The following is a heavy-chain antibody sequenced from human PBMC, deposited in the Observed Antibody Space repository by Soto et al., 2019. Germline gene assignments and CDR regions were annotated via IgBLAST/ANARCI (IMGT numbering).Heavy chain of an antibody. CDR3: ARASTTVTTLDY. V-gene: IGHV4-30-2*01. J-gene: IGHJ4*02. CDR1: GGSISSGGYS. D-gene: IGHD4-17*01. CDR2: IYHSGST. Sequence: QLQLQESGSGLVKPSQTLSLTCAVSGGSISSGGYSWSWIRQPPGKGLEWIGYIYHSGSTYYNPSLKSRVXXXVXRSKNQFSLKLSSVTAADTAVYYCARASTTVTTLDYWGQVTLVTVSS.